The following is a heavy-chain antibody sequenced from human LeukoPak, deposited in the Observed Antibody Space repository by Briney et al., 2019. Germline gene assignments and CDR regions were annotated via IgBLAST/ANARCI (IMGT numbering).Heavy chain of an antibody. CDR1: GFTFSNYA. V-gene: IGHV3-23*01. Sequence: GVSLRLSCAASGFTFSNYAMGWVRQAPGKGLEWVSSIRGTVDNTHYADAVKGRFTISRDIFKNTLYLQMNSLRAEDTARYYCAKASTRDTGYYFDSWGQGTLVTVSS. D-gene: IGHD3-9*01. CDR3: AKASTRDTGYYFDS. CDR2: IRGTVDNT. J-gene: IGHJ4*02.